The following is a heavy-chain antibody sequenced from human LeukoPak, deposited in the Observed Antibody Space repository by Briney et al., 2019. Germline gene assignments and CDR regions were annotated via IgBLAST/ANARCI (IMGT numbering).Heavy chain of an antibody. CDR3: AKDSCSSTSCYGGNWFDP. CDR2: ISWNSGSI. Sequence: GRSLRLSCAASGFTLDDYAMHWVRQAPGKGLEWVSGISWNSGSIGYADSVKGRFTISRDNAKNSLYLQMNSLRAEDMALYYCAKDSCSSTSCYGGNWFDPWGQGTLVTVSS. D-gene: IGHD2-2*01. V-gene: IGHV3-9*03. CDR1: GFTLDDYA. J-gene: IGHJ5*02.